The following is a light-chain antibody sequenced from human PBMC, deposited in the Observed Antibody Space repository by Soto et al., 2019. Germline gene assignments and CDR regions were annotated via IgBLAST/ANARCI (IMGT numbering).Light chain of an antibody. Sequence: DIVMTQSPDSLAVSLGERASSNCKSSQSVLYSSNNKNYLAWYQQKPGQPPKLLIYWASARESGVPDRFSGSGSGTEFTLTISSLEPEDFGTYYCQQSYKMPSCGQGTRLEIK. CDR2: WAS. CDR3: QQSYKMPS. J-gene: IGKJ5*01. CDR1: QSVLYSSNNKNY. V-gene: IGKV4-1*01.